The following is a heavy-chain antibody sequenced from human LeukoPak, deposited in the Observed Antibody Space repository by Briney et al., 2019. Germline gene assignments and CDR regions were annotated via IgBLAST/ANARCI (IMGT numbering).Heavy chain of an antibody. D-gene: IGHD3-22*01. Sequence: AGGSLRLSCAASGFTFDDYAMHWVRQAPGKGLEWVSGISWNSGSIGYADSVKGRFTISRDNAKNSLYLQMNSLGAEDTALYYCAKDGVGYYDSSGPSGFDYWGQGTLVTVSS. CDR1: GFTFDDYA. J-gene: IGHJ4*02. CDR2: ISWNSGSI. CDR3: AKDGVGYYDSSGPSGFDY. V-gene: IGHV3-9*01.